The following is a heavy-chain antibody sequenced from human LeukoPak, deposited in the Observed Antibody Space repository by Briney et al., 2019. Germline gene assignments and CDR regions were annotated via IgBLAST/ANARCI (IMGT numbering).Heavy chain of an antibody. J-gene: IGHJ4*02. V-gene: IGHV3-23*01. CDR1: GFTFSSYA. Sequence: GGSLRLSCAASGFTFSSYAMTWVRQAPGKGLEWVSCISNSGGSTYYTDSVKGRFTISRDNSKNTLYLQVNSLRAEDTAVYYCAKGVAAAHPHYFDDWGQGALVTVSS. CDR3: AKGVAAAHPHYFDD. CDR2: ISNSGGST. D-gene: IGHD6-6*01.